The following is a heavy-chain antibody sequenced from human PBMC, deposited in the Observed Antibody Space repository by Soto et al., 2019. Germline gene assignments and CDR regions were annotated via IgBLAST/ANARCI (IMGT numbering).Heavy chain of an antibody. D-gene: IGHD1-1*01. CDR2: INQDGNED. Sequence: SGGSLRLSCAASGFTFSSYWMNWVRQAPGKGLEWVANINQDGNEDNLLDSVKGRFTISRDNAKNSLFLQMNSLRVDDTAVYYCVRTGDGHHDFLDYWGQGALVTVSS. J-gene: IGHJ4*02. V-gene: IGHV3-7*01. CDR1: GFTFSSYW. CDR3: VRTGDGHHDFLDY.